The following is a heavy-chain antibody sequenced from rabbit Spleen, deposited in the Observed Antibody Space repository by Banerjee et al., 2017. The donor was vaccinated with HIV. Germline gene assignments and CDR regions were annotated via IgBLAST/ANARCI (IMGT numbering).Heavy chain of an antibody. J-gene: IGHJ6*01. CDR2: IDIGSSGFT. D-gene: IGHD2-1*01. Sequence: QSLEESGGDLVKPGASLTLTCTASGVSFSSSSYMCWVRQAPGKGLEWIACIDIGSSGFTYFATWAKGRFTISKTSSTTVTLQMTRLTAADTATYFCARSTYGYDDYGDLYYAAMDLWGQGTLVTVS. CDR3: ARSTYGYDDYGDLYYAAMDL. V-gene: IGHV1S40*01. CDR1: GVSFSSSSY.